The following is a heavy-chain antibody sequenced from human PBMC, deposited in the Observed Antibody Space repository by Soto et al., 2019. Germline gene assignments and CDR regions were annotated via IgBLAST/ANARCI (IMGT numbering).Heavy chain of an antibody. D-gene: IGHD5-18*01. V-gene: IGHV4-59*01. Sequence: SSETLSLTCTVSGGSISSYYWSWIRQPPGKGLEWIGYIYYSGSTNYNPSLKSRVTISVDTSKNQFSLKLSSVTAADTAVYYCASDTAMVGFDYWGQGTLVTVSS. CDR3: ASDTAMVGFDY. CDR1: GGSISSYY. J-gene: IGHJ4*02. CDR2: IYYSGST.